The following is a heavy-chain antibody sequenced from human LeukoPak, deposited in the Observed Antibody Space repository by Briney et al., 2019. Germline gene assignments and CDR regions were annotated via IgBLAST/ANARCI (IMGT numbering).Heavy chain of an antibody. CDR3: AKVTRYYGSGSYTRSYGMDV. CDR1: GFTFSSYW. CDR2: IKQDGSEK. D-gene: IGHD3-10*01. V-gene: IGHV3-7*01. Sequence: GGSQRLSCAASGFTFSSYWMSWVRQAPGKGLEWVANIKQDGSEKYYVDSVKGRFTISRDNAKNSLYLQMSSLRAEDTAVYYCAKVTRYYGSGSYTRSYGMDVWGQGTTVTVSS. J-gene: IGHJ6*02.